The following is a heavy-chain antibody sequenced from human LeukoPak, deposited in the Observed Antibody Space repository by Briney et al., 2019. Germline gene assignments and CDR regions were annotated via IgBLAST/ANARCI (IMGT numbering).Heavy chain of an antibody. V-gene: IGHV3-23*01. CDR1: GLTFSSYA. Sequence: PGGSLRLSCAASGLTFSSYAMSWVRQAPGKGLEWVSGISASGGSTYYADSVKGRFTISRDNSKNTLYLRMNSLRAEDTAVYYCARGVAARPLDYWGQGTLVTVSS. CDR3: ARGVAARPLDY. D-gene: IGHD6-6*01. J-gene: IGHJ4*02. CDR2: ISASGGST.